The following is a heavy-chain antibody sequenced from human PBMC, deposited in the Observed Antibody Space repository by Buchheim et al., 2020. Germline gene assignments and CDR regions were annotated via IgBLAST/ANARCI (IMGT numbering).Heavy chain of an antibody. CDR3: ASSSGLYFAY. D-gene: IGHD3-22*01. J-gene: IGHJ4*02. CDR1: GFTVSSNY. CDR2: IYSGGTI. Sequence: EVQLVESGGDLVQPGGSLRLSCAASGFTVSSNYMSWVRQAPGKGLEWVSVIYSGGTIYYADSVKGRFTIFRDRPKNTLYLQMSSLRPEDTAVYYCASSSGLYFAYWGQGTL. V-gene: IGHV3-66*02.